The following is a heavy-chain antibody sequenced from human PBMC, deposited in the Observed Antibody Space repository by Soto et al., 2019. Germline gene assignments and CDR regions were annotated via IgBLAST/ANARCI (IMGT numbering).Heavy chain of an antibody. D-gene: IGHD3-22*01. CDR1: GGSISSSSYY. Sequence: SETVSLTCTVSGGSISSSSYYWGWFRQPPGKGLEWIGSIYYSGSTYYNPSLKSRVTISVDTSKNQFSLKLRSVTAADTDVYYCARLVYDSSGYRPGWGQGTLVTVSS. V-gene: IGHV4-39*01. CDR2: IYYSGST. J-gene: IGHJ4*02. CDR3: ARLVYDSSGYRPG.